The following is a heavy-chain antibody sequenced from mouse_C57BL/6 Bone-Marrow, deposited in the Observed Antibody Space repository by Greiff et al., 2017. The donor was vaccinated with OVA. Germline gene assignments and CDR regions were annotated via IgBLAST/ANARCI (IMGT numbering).Heavy chain of an antibody. CDR1: GFTFSDFY. D-gene: IGHD1-1*01. V-gene: IGHV7-1*01. CDR2: SRNKANDYTT. CDR3: ARDFYYGSSYAMDY. Sequence: EVKLMESGGGLVQSGRSLRLSCATSGFTFSDFYMEWVRHAPGKGLEWIAASRNKANDYTTEYSASVKGRFIVSRDTSQSILYLQMNALRAEDTAIYYCARDFYYGSSYAMDYWGQGTSVTVSS. J-gene: IGHJ4*01.